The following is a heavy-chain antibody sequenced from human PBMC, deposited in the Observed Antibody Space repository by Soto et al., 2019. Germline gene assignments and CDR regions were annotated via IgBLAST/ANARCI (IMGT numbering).Heavy chain of an antibody. J-gene: IGHJ3*02. V-gene: IGHV1-69*13. CDR3: ARTYYYDSSGYSRGAFDI. D-gene: IGHD3-22*01. Sequence: SVKVSCKASGGTFSSYAISWVRQAPGQGLEWMGGIIPIFGTANYAQKFQGRVTITADESTSTAYMELSSLRSEDTAVYYCARTYYYDSSGYSRGAFDIWGQGTKVTVSS. CDR2: IIPIFGTA. CDR1: GGTFSSYA.